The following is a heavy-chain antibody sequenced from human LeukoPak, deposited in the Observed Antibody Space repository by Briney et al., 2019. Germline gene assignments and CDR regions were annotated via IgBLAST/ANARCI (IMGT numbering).Heavy chain of an antibody. Sequence: GGSLRLSCAASGFTFSSYAMSWVRQAPGKGLEWVSSISGSGGRTYYADPVKGRFTISRDNAKNSLYLQMNSLRAEDTAVYYCARDGGYSRFDFDYWGQGTLVTVSS. CDR3: ARDGGYSRFDFDY. CDR1: GFTFSSYA. CDR2: ISGSGGRT. J-gene: IGHJ4*02. D-gene: IGHD6-13*01. V-gene: IGHV3-23*01.